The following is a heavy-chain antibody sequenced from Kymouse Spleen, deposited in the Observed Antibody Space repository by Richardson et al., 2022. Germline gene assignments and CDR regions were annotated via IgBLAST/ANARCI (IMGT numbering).Heavy chain of an antibody. CDR3: TRRITGTRGWFDP. Sequence: EVQLVESGGGLVQPGGSLKLSCAASGFTFSGSAMHWVRQASGKGLEWVGRIRSKANSYATAYAASVKGRFTISRDDSKNTAYLQMNSLKTEDTAVYYCTRRITGTRGWFDPWGQGTLVTVSS. J-gene: IGHJ5*02. V-gene: IGHV3-73*02. CDR2: IRSKANSYAT. CDR1: GFTFSGSA. D-gene: IGHD1-20*01,IGHD1-7*01.